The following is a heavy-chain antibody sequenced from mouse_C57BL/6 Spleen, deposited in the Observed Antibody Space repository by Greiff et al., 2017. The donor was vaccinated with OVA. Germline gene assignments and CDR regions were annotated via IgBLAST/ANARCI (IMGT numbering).Heavy chain of an antibody. V-gene: IGHV5-17*01. J-gene: IGHJ4*01. CDR2: ISSGSSTI. CDR3: ARRNYSNYGSAMDY. CDR1: GFTFSDYG. Sequence: EVKLVESGGGLVKPGGSLKLSCAASGFTFSDYGMHWVRQAPEKGLEWVAYISSGSSTIYYADTVTGRFTISRDNAKNTLFLQMASLRSEDTAMDYCARRNYSNYGSAMDYWGQGTSVTVSS. D-gene: IGHD2-5*01.